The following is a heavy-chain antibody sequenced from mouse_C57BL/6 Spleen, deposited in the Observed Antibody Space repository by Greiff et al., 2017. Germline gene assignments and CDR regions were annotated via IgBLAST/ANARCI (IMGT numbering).Heavy chain of an antibody. V-gene: IGHV1-7*01. CDR3: TRSSDYYGSHFDY. Sequence: QVQLQQSGAELAKPGASVKLSCKASGYTFTSYWMHWVKQRPGQGLEWIGYINPSSGYTKYNQKFKDKATLTADKSSSTAYMQLSSLTYEDSAVYYCTRSSDYYGSHFDYWGQGTTRTVSS. D-gene: IGHD1-1*01. J-gene: IGHJ2*01. CDR2: INPSSGYT. CDR1: GYTFTSYW.